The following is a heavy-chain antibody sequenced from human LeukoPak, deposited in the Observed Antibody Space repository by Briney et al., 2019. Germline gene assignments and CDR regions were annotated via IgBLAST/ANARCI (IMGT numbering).Heavy chain of an antibody. V-gene: IGHV3-30-3*01. CDR3: ARVGGEYSGYEFFDY. CDR1: GFTFSSYA. CDR2: ISYDGSNK. Sequence: GGSLRLSCAASGFTFSSYAMHWVRQAPGKGLEWVAVISYDGSNKYYADSVKGRFTISRDNSKNTLYLQMNSLRAEDTAVYYCARVGGEYSGYEFFDYWGQGTLVTVSS. J-gene: IGHJ4*02. D-gene: IGHD5-12*01.